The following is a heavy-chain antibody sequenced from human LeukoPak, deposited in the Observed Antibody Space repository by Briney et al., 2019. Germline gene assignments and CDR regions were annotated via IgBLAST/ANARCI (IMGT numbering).Heavy chain of an antibody. CDR3: VKGQEFLEYIYDF. CDR2: INPNSGGT. D-gene: IGHD3-3*01. J-gene: IGHJ4*02. V-gene: IGHV1-2*02. Sequence: RASVKVSCKASGYTFTGYYMHWVRQAPGQGLEWMGWINPNSGGTNYAQKFQGRVTMTRDTSISTAYMELSGLRADDTAVYFCVKGQEFLEYIYDFWGQGTLVTVSS. CDR1: GYTFTGYY.